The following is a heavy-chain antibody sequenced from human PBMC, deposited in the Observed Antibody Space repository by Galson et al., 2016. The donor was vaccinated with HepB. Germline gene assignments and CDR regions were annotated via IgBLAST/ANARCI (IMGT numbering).Heavy chain of an antibody. V-gene: IGHV1-2*02. CDR3: ARGIHYDLLSGVGY. Sequence: SVKVSCKASGYTFTAYYIHWVRQAPGQGLEWMGCIHPNNGGTNYAQKFRGRVTMTVDTSISSVHMEMERLSSDHTAMDYCARGIHYDLLSGVGYWGQGTLVTVSS. CDR1: GYTFTAYY. CDR2: IHPNNGGT. J-gene: IGHJ4*02. D-gene: IGHD3-3*01.